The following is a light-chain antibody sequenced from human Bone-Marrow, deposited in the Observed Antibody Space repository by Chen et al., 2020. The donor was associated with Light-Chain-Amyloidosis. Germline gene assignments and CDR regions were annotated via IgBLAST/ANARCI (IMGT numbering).Light chain of an antibody. J-gene: IGLJ3*02. CDR2: DDS. Sequence: SYVLTQPSSVSVAPGQKATSACGGNNIGSTSVHWYQQTPGQAPLLVVYDDSDRPSGIHERLSGSNSGNTATLTISRVEAGDEADYYCQVWDRSSDRPVFGGGTKLTVL. CDR1: NIGSTS. V-gene: IGLV3-21*02. CDR3: QVWDRSSDRPV.